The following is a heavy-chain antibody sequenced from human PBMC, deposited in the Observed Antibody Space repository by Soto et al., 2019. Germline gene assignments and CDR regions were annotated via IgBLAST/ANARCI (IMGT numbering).Heavy chain of an antibody. CDR3: ARDDGSGTKDRVFYYYYGMDV. CDR2: INPNSGGT. Sequence: GASVKVSCKASGYTFTGYYMHWVRQAPGQGLEWMGWINPNSGGTNYAQKFQGRVTMTRDTSISTAYMELSRLRSDDTAVYYCARDDGSGTKDRVFYYYYGMDVWGQGTTVTVYS. J-gene: IGHJ6*02. D-gene: IGHD3-10*01. V-gene: IGHV1-2*02. CDR1: GYTFTGYY.